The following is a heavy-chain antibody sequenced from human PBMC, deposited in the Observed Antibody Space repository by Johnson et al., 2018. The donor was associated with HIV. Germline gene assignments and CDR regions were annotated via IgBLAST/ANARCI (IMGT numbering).Heavy chain of an antibody. J-gene: IGHJ3*02. D-gene: IGHD3-10*01. Sequence: EVQLAESGGGVVQPGRSLRLSCAASGFTFSSYAMHWVRQAPGKGLEWVSYISSSGSTIYYADSVKGRFTISRDNAKNSLYLQMNSLRAEDTAVYYCASPKTPTRVVRGAFDIWGQGTMVTVSS. V-gene: IGHV3-48*04. CDR1: GFTFSSYA. CDR2: ISSSGSTI. CDR3: ASPKTPTRVVRGAFDI.